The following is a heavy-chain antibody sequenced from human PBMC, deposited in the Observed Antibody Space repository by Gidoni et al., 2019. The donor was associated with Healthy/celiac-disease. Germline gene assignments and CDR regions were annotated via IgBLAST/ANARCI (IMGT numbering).Heavy chain of an antibody. D-gene: IGHD3-22*01. CDR2: INHSGST. V-gene: IGHV4-34*01. Sequence: QVQLQQWGAGLLKPSETLSLTCAVYGGSFSGYYWSWIRQPPGKGLEWIGEINHSGSTNYNPSLKSRVTISVDTSKNQFSLKLSSVTAADTAVYYCARARSGYPFGVVVAFDIWGQGTMVTVSS. J-gene: IGHJ3*02. CDR3: ARARSGYPFGVVVAFDI. CDR1: GGSFSGYY.